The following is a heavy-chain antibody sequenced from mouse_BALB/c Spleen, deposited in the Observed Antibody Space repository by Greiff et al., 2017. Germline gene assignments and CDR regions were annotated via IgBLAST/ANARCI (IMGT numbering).Heavy chain of an antibody. D-gene: IGHD2-1*01. V-gene: IGHV1-9*01. J-gene: IGHJ4*01. Sequence: QVHVKQSGAELMKPGASVKISCKATGYTFSSYWIGWVKQRPGHGLEWIGEILPGSGSTNYNEKFKGKATFTADTSSNTAYMQLSSLTSEDSAVYYCARRDYGNYAMDYWGQGTSVTVSS. CDR1: GYTFSSYW. CDR2: ILPGSGST. CDR3: ARRDYGNYAMDY.